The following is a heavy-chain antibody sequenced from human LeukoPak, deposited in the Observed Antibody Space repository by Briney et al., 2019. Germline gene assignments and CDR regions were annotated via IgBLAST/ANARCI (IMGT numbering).Heavy chain of an antibody. V-gene: IGHV4-30-2*01. CDR2: INHSGST. D-gene: IGHD5-12*01. Sequence: SQTLSLTCTVSGGSISSGGYYWSWIRQPPGKGLEWIGEINHSGSTNYNPSLKSRVTISVDTSKNQFSLKLSSVTAADTAVYYCARVGYSGYDRIDYWGQGTLVTVSS. CDR1: GGSISSGGYY. J-gene: IGHJ4*02. CDR3: ARVGYSGYDRIDY.